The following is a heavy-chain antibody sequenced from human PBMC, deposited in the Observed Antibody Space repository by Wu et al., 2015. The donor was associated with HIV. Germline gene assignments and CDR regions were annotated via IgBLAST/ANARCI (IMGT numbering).Heavy chain of an antibody. D-gene: IGHD3-16*01. Sequence: QVQLAQSGAEVKKPGSSVKVSCKAFGYTFVSYDIHWVRQAPGQGLEWMGWMNPKSGHTGYSQKFQGRITMTRDNSISTAYMELSRLRSADTAVFYCARGPSTRADEVGGYWFDPWGQGTLVSVSS. CDR3: ARGPSTRADEVGGYWFDP. V-gene: IGHV1-8*01. CDR1: GYTFVSYD. J-gene: IGHJ5*02. CDR2: MNPKSGHT.